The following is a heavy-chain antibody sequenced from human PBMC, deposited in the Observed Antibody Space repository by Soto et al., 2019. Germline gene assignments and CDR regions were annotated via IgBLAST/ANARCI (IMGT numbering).Heavy chain of an antibody. V-gene: IGHV3-30-3*01. D-gene: IGHD2-2*01. Sequence: QVQLVESGGGVVQPGRSLRLSCAASGFTFSSYAMHWVRQAPGKGLEWVAVISYDGSNKYYADSVKGRFTISRDNSENTLYLQMNSLRAEDTAVYYCARERERVYQLLSFYYFDYWGQGTLVTVSS. CDR3: ARERERVYQLLSFYYFDY. J-gene: IGHJ4*02. CDR1: GFTFSSYA. CDR2: ISYDGSNK.